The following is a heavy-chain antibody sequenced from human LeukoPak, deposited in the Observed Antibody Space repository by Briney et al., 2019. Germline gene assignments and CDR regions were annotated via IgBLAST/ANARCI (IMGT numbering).Heavy chain of an antibody. CDR2: IYYSGST. J-gene: IGHJ3*02. V-gene: IGHV4-39*07. Sequence: TSETLSLTCTVSGGSISSSSYYWGWIRQPPGKGLEWIGSIYYSGSTYYNPSLKSRVTISVDTSKNQFSLKLSSVTAADTAVYYCARPEVTDYYDSNTHAFDIWGQGTMVTVSS. D-gene: IGHD3-22*01. CDR1: GGSISSSSYY. CDR3: ARPEVTDYYDSNTHAFDI.